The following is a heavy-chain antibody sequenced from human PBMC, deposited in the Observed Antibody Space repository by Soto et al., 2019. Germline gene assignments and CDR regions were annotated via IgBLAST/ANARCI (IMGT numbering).Heavy chain of an antibody. Sequence: EVQLLESGGGLVQPGGSLRLPCAASGFTFSSYAMSWVRQAPGKGLEWVSAISGSGGSTYYADSVKGRFTISRDNSKNTLYLQMNSLRAEDTAVYYCAKDRRAVRGVTDYWGQGTLVTVSS. CDR1: GFTFSSYA. CDR3: AKDRRAVRGVTDY. D-gene: IGHD3-10*01. J-gene: IGHJ4*02. V-gene: IGHV3-23*01. CDR2: ISGSGGST.